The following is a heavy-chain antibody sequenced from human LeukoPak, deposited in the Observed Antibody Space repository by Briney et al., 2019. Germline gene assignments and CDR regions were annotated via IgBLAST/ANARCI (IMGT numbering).Heavy chain of an antibody. V-gene: IGHV3-15*01. CDR1: GFTFSNAW. D-gene: IGHD5-12*01. CDR2: IKSKTDGGTT. CDR3: TTVIVATRRGYYFDY. Sequence: PGGSLRLSCAASGFTFSNAWMSWVGQAPGKGLEWVGRIKSKTDGGTTDYAAPVKGRFTISRDDSKNTLYLQMNSLKTEDTAVYYCTTVIVATRRGYYFDYWGQGTLVTVSS. J-gene: IGHJ4*02.